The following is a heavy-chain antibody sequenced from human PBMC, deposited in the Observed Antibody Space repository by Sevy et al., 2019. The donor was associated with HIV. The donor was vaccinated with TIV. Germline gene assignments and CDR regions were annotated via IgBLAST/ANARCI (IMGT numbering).Heavy chain of an antibody. Sequence: GGSLRLSCAASGFSVSNSYMSWVRQAPGKGLQWVSVIYSGDSTYYTDSVKGRFTISRDNPKNTLYLQMNSLRAEDTAVYYCARLSVYYYDSSGYYTTGHAFDIWGQGTMVTVSS. CDR3: ARLSVYYYDSSGYYTTGHAFDI. D-gene: IGHD3-22*01. CDR1: GFSVSNSY. J-gene: IGHJ3*02. V-gene: IGHV3-53*01. CDR2: IYSGDST.